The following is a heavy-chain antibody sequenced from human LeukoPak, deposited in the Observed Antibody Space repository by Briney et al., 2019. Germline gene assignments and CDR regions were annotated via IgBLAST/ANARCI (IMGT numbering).Heavy chain of an antibody. CDR2: ISISGTKT. J-gene: IGHJ4*02. CDR1: EFDFSTHA. V-gene: IGHV3-23*01. Sequence: GSLRLSCAASEFDFSTHAMTWVRQAPGKGLEWVSAISISGTKTYYADSVKGRFTISRDNAKNSLFLQMNSLRAEDTAVYYCARDHYDFWSNDYWGQGTLVTVSS. CDR3: ARDHYDFWSNDY. D-gene: IGHD3/OR15-3a*01.